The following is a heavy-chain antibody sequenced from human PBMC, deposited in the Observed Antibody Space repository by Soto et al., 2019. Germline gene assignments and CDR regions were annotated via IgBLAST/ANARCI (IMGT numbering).Heavy chain of an antibody. CDR3: ASLIAAAGPAYSPGYYYGRDV. D-gene: IGHD6-13*01. CDR2: IIPIFGTA. CDR1: GGTFSSYA. V-gene: IGHV1-69*12. J-gene: IGHJ6*02. Sequence: QVQLVQSGAEVKKPGSSVKVSCKASGGTFSSYAISWVRQAPGQGLEWMGGIIPIFGTADYAQKFQGRVTITADEATSTASMELSSLRSEDTAVYYCASLIAAAGPAYSPGYYYGRDVWGQGTTVTVPS.